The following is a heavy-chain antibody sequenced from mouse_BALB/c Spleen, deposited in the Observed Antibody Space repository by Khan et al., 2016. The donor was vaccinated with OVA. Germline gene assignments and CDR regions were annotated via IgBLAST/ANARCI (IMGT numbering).Heavy chain of an antibody. CDR2: ISRDSSTI. CDR1: GFTFSSYG. V-gene: IGHV5-17*02. J-gene: IGHJ2*01. Sequence: EVELVESGGGLVQPGGSRKLSCAASGFTFSSYGMHWVRQAPEKGLEWVAYISRDSSTIYYADTVKGRFTISRDNPKNTLFLQMTSLMSEDTDRYYCARAYFYGYYFDYWGPGTTLTVSS. CDR3: ARAYFYGYYFDY. D-gene: IGHD1-2*01.